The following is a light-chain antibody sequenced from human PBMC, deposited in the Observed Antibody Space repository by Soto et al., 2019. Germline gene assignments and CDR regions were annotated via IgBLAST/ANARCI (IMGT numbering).Light chain of an antibody. J-gene: IGLJ3*02. CDR1: SSDVGRYNY. Sequence: QSALTQPASVSGSPGQSITISCTGTSSDVGRYNYVSWYQQHPGKAPKLMIYEVSNRPSGVSNRFSASKSGNTASLTTSGLQAEDEADYYCTSYTSSTTWVFGGGTKLTVL. CDR2: EVS. CDR3: TSYTSSTTWV. V-gene: IGLV2-14*01.